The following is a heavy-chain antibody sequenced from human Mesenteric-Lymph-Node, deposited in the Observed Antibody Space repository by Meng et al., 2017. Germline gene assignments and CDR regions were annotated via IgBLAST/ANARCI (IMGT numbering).Heavy chain of an antibody. Sequence: EVQRVGAGGGLGRPRGSRGLSCAASGFTSNTAWLAWVRQAPGKGLEWVGHIKSKAYGGTADYAAPVNGRFTISRDDSKDTFYLQMSSLKTEDTGVYYCATDLRWELQYSFDYWGQGILVTVSS. J-gene: IGHJ4*02. CDR3: ATDLRWELQYSFDY. V-gene: IGHV3-15*05. CDR2: IKSKAYGGTA. CDR1: GFTSNTAW. D-gene: IGHD4-23*01.